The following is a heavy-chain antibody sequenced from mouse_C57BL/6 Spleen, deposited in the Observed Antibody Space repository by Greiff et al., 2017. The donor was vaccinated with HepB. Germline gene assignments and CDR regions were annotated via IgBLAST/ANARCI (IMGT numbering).Heavy chain of an antibody. J-gene: IGHJ2*01. V-gene: IGHV5-9-1*02. CDR1: GFTFSSYA. Sequence: EVKVVESGEGLVKPGGSLKLSCAASGFTFSSYAMSWVRQTPEKRLEWVAYISSGGDYIYYADTVKGRFTISRDNARNTLYLQMSSLKSEDTAMYYCTRRSLYYGSSFDYWGQGTTLTVSS. CDR3: TRRSLYYGSSFDY. CDR2: ISSGGDYI. D-gene: IGHD1-1*01.